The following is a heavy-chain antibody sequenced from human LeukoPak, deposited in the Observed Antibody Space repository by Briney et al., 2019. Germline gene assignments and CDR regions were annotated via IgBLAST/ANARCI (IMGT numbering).Heavy chain of an antibody. CDR3: ARDKSGYDYVWGSYRHNWFDP. Sequence: PSGTLSLTCAVSGGSISSSNWWSWVRQPPGKGLEWIGEIYHSGSTNYNPSLKSRVTISVDTSKNQFSLKLSSVTAADTAVYYCARDKSGYDYVWGSYRHNWFDPWGQGTLVTVSS. CDR2: IYHSGST. V-gene: IGHV4-4*02. J-gene: IGHJ5*02. CDR1: GGSISSSNW. D-gene: IGHD3-16*02.